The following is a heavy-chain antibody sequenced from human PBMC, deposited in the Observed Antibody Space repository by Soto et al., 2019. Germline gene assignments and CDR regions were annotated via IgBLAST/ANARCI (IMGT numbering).Heavy chain of an antibody. CDR2: ISSSSSYI. Sequence: EVQLVESGGGLVKPGGSLRLSCAASGFTFSSYSMNWVRQAPGKGLEWVSSISSSSSYIYYADSVKGRFTISRDNAKNSLYLQMNSLRAEDTAVYCGAREGVQHGAGPYHYYGMAVWGQGTPVTVSS. J-gene: IGHJ6*02. CDR3: AREGVQHGAGPYHYYGMAV. V-gene: IGHV3-21*01. D-gene: IGHD1-26*01. CDR1: GFTFSSYS.